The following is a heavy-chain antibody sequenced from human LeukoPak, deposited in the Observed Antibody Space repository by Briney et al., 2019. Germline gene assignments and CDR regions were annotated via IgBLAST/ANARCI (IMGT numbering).Heavy chain of an antibody. Sequence: PSETLSLTCTVSGGSISSYYWSWIRQPPGKGLEWIGVIYYSGSTNYNPSLRSRVTMSVATSKNQFSLKLISVTAADTAVYYCARASGNPYYFDYWGQGTLVTVSS. J-gene: IGHJ4*02. CDR1: GGSISSYY. CDR3: ARASGNPYYFDY. V-gene: IGHV4-59*01. CDR2: IYYSGST. D-gene: IGHD3-10*01.